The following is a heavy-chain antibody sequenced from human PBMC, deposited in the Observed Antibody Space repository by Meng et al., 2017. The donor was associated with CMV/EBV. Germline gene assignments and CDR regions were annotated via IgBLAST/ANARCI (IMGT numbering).Heavy chain of an antibody. V-gene: IGHV3-74*01. J-gene: IGHJ6*02. Sequence: GESLKISCAASGFTFSSYWMHWVRQAPGKGLVWVSRINSDGSSTSYADSVKGRFTISRDNAKNTLYLQMNSLRAEDTVVYYCAREDYGYYGMDVWGQGTTVTVSS. CDR3: AREDYGYYGMDV. CDR2: INSDGSST. CDR1: GFTFSSYW.